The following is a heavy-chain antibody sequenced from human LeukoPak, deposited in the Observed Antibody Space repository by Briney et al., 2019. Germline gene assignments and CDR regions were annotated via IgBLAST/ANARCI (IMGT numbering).Heavy chain of an antibody. Sequence: GESLKISCKASGYSFTSYWIGWVRQMPGKGLEWMGIIYPDDSDPRYSPSFQGQVTMSVDKPINTAYMQWSSLKASDTAIYYCARTWLLGYFDYWGQGTLVTVSS. CDR1: GYSFTSYW. J-gene: IGHJ4*02. CDR3: ARTWLLGYFDY. CDR2: IYPDDSDP. V-gene: IGHV5-51*04. D-gene: IGHD5-12*01.